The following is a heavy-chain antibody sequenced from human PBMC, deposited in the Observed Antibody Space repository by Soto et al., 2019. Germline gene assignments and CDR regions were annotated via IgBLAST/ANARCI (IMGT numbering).Heavy chain of an antibody. CDR1: GFSLSVYGVR. J-gene: IGHJ5*02. D-gene: IGHD3-22*01. V-gene: IGHV2-5*01. CDR2: IHWNDDK. Sequence: SGPTLVNPTQTLTLTCSFSGFSLSVYGVRVIWFRQPPGETLEWLALIHWNDDKRYSPYLKSRLTITKDTSKNQVVLTLTNLDPLDTGTYFCEHTKDSSGFLTSWGQGILVTVS. CDR3: EHTKDSSGFLTS.